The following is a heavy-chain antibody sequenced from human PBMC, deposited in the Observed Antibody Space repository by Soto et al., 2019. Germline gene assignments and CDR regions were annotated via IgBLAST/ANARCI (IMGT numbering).Heavy chain of an antibody. J-gene: IGHJ5*02. CDR3: ARDDYSNYGTFDP. CDR2: INPSGGST. Sequence: QVQLVQSGAEVKKPGSSVKVSCKASGGTFSSYAISWVRQAPGQGLEWMGIINPSGGSTSYAQKFQGRVTMTRDTSTSTVYMELSSLRSEDTAVYYCARDDYSNYGTFDPWGQGTLVTVSS. CDR1: GGTFSSYA. V-gene: IGHV1-46*01. D-gene: IGHD4-4*01.